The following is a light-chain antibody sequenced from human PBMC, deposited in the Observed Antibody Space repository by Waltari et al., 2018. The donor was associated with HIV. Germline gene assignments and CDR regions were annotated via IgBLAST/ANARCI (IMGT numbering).Light chain of an antibody. J-gene: IGLJ1*01. CDR2: GNI. V-gene: IGLV1-40*01. CDR3: QSYDSSLSGYV. CDR1: SPNIGAGYD. Sequence: QSVLTQPPSVSGAPGQRVTISCTGSSPNIGAGYDVHWYQQLPGTAPKLLIYGNINRPSGVPDRFSGSESGPSASLAITGLQAEDEADYYCQSYDSSLSGYVFGTGTKVTVL.